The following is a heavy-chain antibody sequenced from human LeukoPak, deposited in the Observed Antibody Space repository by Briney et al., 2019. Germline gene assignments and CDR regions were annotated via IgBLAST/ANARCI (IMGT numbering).Heavy chain of an antibody. J-gene: IGHJ5*02. CDR3: ARNDYGDYGGFDP. CDR1: GYTFTSHY. CDR2: INPSGGST. V-gene: IGHV1-46*01. D-gene: IGHD4-17*01. Sequence: ASVKVSCKASGYTFTSHYMHWVRQAPGQGLEWMGIINPSGGSTSYAQKFQGRVTMTRDTSTSTVYMELSSLRSEDTAVYYCARNDYGDYGGFDPWGQGTLVTVSS.